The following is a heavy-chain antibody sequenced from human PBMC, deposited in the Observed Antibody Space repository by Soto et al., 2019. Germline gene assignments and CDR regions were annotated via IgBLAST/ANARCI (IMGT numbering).Heavy chain of an antibody. CDR3: AKGKGVGATPDGANC. CDR2: IRSDGDTT. J-gene: IGHJ4*02. CDR1: GFTFSSNG. Sequence: EVQVLESGGGLVQPGGSLRLSCAASGFTFSSNGMNWVRQAPGEGLEWGSGIRSDGDTTYNADPVKGRFTVSRDTSKNTVYLQMNSLRVEDTAIYYCAKGKGVGATPDGANCWGQGTLVTVSS. V-gene: IGHV3-23*01. D-gene: IGHD1-26*01.